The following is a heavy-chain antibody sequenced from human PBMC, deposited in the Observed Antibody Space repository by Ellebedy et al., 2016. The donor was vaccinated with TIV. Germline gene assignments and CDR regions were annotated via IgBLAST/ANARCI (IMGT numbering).Heavy chain of an antibody. CDR3: VRDGDTAARLGEHWYFDL. J-gene: IGHJ2*01. Sequence: GGSLRLSXAASGFSLSNYDMHWVRQATGKGLEWVAVIGTAADAYHPGSVKGRFTISRENGKNSLYLQMNSLRVEDTAVYYCVRDGDTAARLGEHWYFDLWGRGTLVTVSS. CDR2: IGTAADA. V-gene: IGHV3-13*01. CDR1: GFSLSNYD. D-gene: IGHD5-18*01.